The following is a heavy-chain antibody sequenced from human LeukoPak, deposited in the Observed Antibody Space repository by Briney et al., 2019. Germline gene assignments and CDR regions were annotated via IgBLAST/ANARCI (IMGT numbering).Heavy chain of an antibody. J-gene: IGHJ5*02. CDR1: GGSISSYY. V-gene: IGHV4-34*01. CDR3: ARARIAAAGTTWFDP. D-gene: IGHD6-13*01. CDR2: INHSGST. Sequence: PSETLSLTCTVSGGSISSYYWSWIRQPPGKGLEWIGEINHSGSTNYNPSLKSRVTISVDTSKNQFSLKLSSVTAADTAVYYCARARIAAAGTTWFDPWGQGTLVTVSS.